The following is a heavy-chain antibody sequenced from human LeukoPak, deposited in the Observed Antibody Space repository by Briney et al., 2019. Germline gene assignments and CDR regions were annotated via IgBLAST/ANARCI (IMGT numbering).Heavy chain of an antibody. V-gene: IGHV3-30*18. CDR3: AKARIAAAAYYFDY. D-gene: IGHD6-13*01. CDR1: GFTFSSYG. J-gene: IGHJ4*02. CDR2: ISYDGSNK. Sequence: GGSLRLSCAASGFTFSSYGMHWVRQAPGKGLEWVAVISYDGSNKYYADSVKGRFTISRDNSKNALYLQMNSLRAEDTAVYYCAKARIAAAAYYFDYWSQGTLVTVSS.